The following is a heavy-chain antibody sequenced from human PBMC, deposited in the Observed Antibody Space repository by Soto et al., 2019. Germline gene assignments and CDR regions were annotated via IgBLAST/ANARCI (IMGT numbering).Heavy chain of an antibody. CDR2: ISYDGSNK. Sequence: GGSLRLSCAASGFTFSSYGMHWVRQAPGKGLEWLAVISYDGSNKYYADSVKGRFTISRDNSKNTLYLQMNSLRAEDTAVYYCAKDSSDYDFWSVPGLGDFDYWGQGTLVTVSS. CDR3: AKDSSDYDFWSVPGLGDFDY. J-gene: IGHJ4*02. V-gene: IGHV3-30*18. D-gene: IGHD3-3*01. CDR1: GFTFSSYG.